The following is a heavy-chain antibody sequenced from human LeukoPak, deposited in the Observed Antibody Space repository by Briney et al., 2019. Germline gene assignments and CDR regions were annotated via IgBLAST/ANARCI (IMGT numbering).Heavy chain of an antibody. Sequence: PGRSLRLSCAASGSTFDDYAMHWVRQAPGKGLEWVSGISWNSGSIGYADSVKGRFTISRDNAKNSLYLQMNSLRAEDTALYYCAKAFSGSWYYYDSSGYYFDYWGQGTLVTVSS. J-gene: IGHJ4*02. V-gene: IGHV3-9*01. CDR1: GSTFDDYA. CDR2: ISWNSGSI. CDR3: AKAFSGSWYYYDSSGYYFDY. D-gene: IGHD3-22*01.